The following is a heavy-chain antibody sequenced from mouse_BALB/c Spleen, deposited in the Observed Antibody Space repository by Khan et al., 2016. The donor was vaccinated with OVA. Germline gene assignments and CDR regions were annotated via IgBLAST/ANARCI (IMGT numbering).Heavy chain of an antibody. CDR2: INTYTGEP. CDR1: GHTFTKYG. V-gene: IGHV9-3-1*01. CDR3: ARPPYFSYVMDN. J-gene: IGHJ4*01. D-gene: IGHD2-10*01. Sequence: QVQLQQSGPELKKPGETVKISCKASGHTFTKYGMNWVKQAPGKGLKWMGWINTYTGEPTYADDFNGRFAFSLETSASTAYLQINNRTNEDTATYFCARPPYFSYVMDNWGQGTSVTVSS.